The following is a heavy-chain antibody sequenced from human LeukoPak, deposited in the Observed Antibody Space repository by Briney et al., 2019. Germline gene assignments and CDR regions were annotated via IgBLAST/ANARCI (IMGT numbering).Heavy chain of an antibody. Sequence: SETLSLTCTVSGGSLSSYYWSWIRQPAGKGLEWIGRIYTSGSTNYNPSLKSRVTMSVDTSKNQFSLKLSSVTAADTAVYYCAREGYYDFWSGLPYYYYYMDVWGKGTTVTVSS. J-gene: IGHJ6*03. V-gene: IGHV4-4*07. CDR3: AREGYYDFWSGLPYYYYYMDV. D-gene: IGHD3-3*01. CDR2: IYTSGST. CDR1: GGSLSSYY.